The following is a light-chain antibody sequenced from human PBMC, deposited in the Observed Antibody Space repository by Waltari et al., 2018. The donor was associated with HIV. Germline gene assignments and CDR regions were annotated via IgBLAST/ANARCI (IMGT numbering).Light chain of an antibody. Sequence: QSALTQPASVSGSPGQSITISCSGTSRDVASYSLVSWYQQHPGHAPKRRMYEGTKRPSGVSSRFSGSKSGNAASLTISGLQAEDDADYYCCSYAGGGTYYVFGSGTKVTVL. CDR1: SRDVASYSL. CDR2: EGT. V-gene: IGLV2-23*01. J-gene: IGLJ1*01. CDR3: CSYAGGGTYYV.